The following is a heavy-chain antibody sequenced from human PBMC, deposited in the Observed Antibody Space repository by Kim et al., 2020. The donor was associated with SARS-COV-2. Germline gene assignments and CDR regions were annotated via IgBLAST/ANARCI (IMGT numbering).Heavy chain of an antibody. J-gene: IGHJ6*02. D-gene: IGHD6-13*01. CDR2: IIPIFGTA. CDR1: GGTFSSYA. Sequence: SVKVSCKASGGTFSSYAISWVRQAPGQGLEWMGGIIPIFGTANYAQKFQGRVTITADESTSTAYMELSSLRSEDTAVYYCARADSSSWYFPPYGMDVGGQGTTVTVSS. CDR3: ARADSSSWYFPPYGMDV. V-gene: IGHV1-69*13.